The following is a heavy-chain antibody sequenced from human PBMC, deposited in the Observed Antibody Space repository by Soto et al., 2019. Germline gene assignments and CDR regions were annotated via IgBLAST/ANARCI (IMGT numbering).Heavy chain of an antibody. CDR2: ISAYNGNT. V-gene: IGHV1-18*01. D-gene: IGHD5-18*01. J-gene: IGHJ4*02. CDR3: ARAETKQYSYGSKIDY. CDR1: GYTFTSYG. Sequence: ASVKVSCKASGYTFTSYGISWVRQAPGQGLEWMGWISAYNGNTNYAQKLQGRVTMTTDTSTSTAYMELRSLRSDDTAVYYCARAETKQYSYGSKIDYWGQGTLVTVSS.